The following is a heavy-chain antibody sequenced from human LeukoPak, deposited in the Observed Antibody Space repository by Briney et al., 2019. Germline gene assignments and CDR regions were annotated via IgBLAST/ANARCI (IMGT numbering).Heavy chain of an antibody. J-gene: IGHJ4*02. V-gene: IGHV3-23*01. D-gene: IGHD3-10*01. CDR2: ISGSGGST. Sequence: PGGTLRLSCAASGFTFSSYGMSWVRQAPGKGLEWVSAISGSGGSTYYADSVKGRFTISRDNSKNTLYLQMNSLRAGDTAVYYCAKDRRAGSYDYWGQGTLVTVSS. CDR3: AKDRRAGSYDY. CDR1: GFTFSSYG.